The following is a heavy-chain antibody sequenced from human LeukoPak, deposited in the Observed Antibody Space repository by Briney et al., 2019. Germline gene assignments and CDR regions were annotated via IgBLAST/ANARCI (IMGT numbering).Heavy chain of an antibody. CDR1: GGSFSGYY. J-gene: IGHJ4*02. Sequence: SETLSLTCAVYGGSFSGYYWSWIRQPPGKGLEWIGEINHSGSTNYNPSLKSRVTISVDTSKNQFSLKLSSVTAADTAVYYCARGLTTATTNFDYWGQGTLVTVSS. CDR2: INHSGST. V-gene: IGHV4-34*01. D-gene: IGHD4-11*01. CDR3: ARGLTTATTNFDY.